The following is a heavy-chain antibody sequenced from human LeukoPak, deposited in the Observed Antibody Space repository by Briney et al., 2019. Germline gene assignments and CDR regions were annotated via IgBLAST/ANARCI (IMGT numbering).Heavy chain of an antibody. D-gene: IGHD2-2*02. CDR3: ARDLCCSSTSCYISSGDAFDI. V-gene: IGHV1-69*13. J-gene: IGHJ3*02. CDR1: GGTFSSYA. CDR2: IIPIFGTA. Sequence: GASVKVSCKASGGTFSSYAISWVRQAPGQGLEWMGGIIPIFGTANYAQKFQGRVTITADESTSTAYMELSSLRSEDTAVYYCARDLCCSSTSCYISSGDAFDIWGQGTMVTVSS.